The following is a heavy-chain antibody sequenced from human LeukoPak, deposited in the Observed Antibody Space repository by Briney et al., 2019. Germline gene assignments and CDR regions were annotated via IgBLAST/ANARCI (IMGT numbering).Heavy chain of an antibody. J-gene: IGHJ4*02. CDR1: GFTFSSYA. Sequence: GGSLRLSCAASGFTFSSYAMHWVRQAPGKGLEYVSAISSNGGSTYYANSVKGRFTISRDNSKNTLYLQMNSLRAEDTAVYYCARIRGYSGYYRYWGQGTLVTVSS. CDR3: ARIRGYSGYYRY. V-gene: IGHV3-64*01. CDR2: ISSNGGST. D-gene: IGHD3-22*01.